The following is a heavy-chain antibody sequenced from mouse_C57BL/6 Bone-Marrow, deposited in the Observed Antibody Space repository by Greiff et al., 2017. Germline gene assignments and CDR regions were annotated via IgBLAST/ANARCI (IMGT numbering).Heavy chain of an antibody. CDR1: GYTFTSYD. Sequence: VKLMESGPELVKPGASVKLSCKASGYTFTSYDINWVKQRPGPGLGWNGWTYPRDGSTKYNEKFKGKATLTVDTSSSTAYMELHSLTSEDSAVYFCARLEFDGSSGDWYFDVWGTGTTGTVSS. CDR3: ARLEFDGSSGDWYFDV. V-gene: IGHV1-85*01. J-gene: IGHJ1*03. D-gene: IGHD1-1*01. CDR2: TYPRDGST.